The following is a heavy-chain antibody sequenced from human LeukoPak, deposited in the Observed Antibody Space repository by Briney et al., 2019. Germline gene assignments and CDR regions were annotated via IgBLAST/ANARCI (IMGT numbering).Heavy chain of an antibody. Sequence: GASVTVSCKASGGTFSSYAISWVRQAPGQGLEWMGGIIPIFGTANYAQKFQGRVTITTDESTSTAYMERSSLRSEDTAVYYCATETQVVVPAGRQTPIYYYYMDVWGKGTTVTVSS. CDR1: GGTFSSYA. V-gene: IGHV1-69*05. CDR2: IIPIFGTA. D-gene: IGHD2-2*01. CDR3: ATETQVVVPAGRQTPIYYYYMDV. J-gene: IGHJ6*03.